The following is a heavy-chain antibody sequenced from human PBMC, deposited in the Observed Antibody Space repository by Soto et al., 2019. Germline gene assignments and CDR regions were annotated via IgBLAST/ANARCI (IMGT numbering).Heavy chain of an antibody. CDR3: ARDGAADATTFDLSNWFDT. V-gene: IGHV4-4*07. J-gene: IGHJ5*02. Sequence: SETLSLTCTVSGGSISSYYWSWIRQPAGKGLEWIGRIYTSGSTNYNPSLKSRVTMSVDTSKNQFSLKLSSVTAADTAVYYCARDGAADATTFDLSNWFDTWGQGTLVTVSS. CDR2: IYTSGST. D-gene: IGHD6-13*01. CDR1: GGSISSYY.